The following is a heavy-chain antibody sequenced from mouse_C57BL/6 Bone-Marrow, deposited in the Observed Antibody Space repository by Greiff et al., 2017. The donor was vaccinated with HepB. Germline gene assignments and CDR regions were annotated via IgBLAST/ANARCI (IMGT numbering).Heavy chain of an antibody. J-gene: IGHJ3*01. D-gene: IGHD1-1*01. CDR3: AIHYYGSSPFAY. Sequence: VQLQQPGAELVKPGASVKMSCKASGYTFTSYWITSVKQRPGQGLEWIGDIYPGSGSTNYNEKFKSKATLTVDTSSSTAYMQLSSLTSEDSAVYYCAIHYYGSSPFAYWGQGTLVTVSA. V-gene: IGHV1-55*01. CDR2: IYPGSGST. CDR1: GYTFTSYW.